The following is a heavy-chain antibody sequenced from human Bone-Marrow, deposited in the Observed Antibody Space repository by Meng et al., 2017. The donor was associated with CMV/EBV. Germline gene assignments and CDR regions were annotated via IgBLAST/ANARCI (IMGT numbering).Heavy chain of an antibody. V-gene: IGHV4-61*01. D-gene: IGHD3-10*01. CDR2: IYYSGST. CDR3: ARVYGSGSYENYYYGMDV. CDR1: GGSVSSGSYY. J-gene: IGHJ6*02. Sequence: SETLSLSCTVSGGSVSSGSYYWSWIRQPPGKGLEWIGYIYYSGSTNYNPSLKSRVTISVDTSKNQFSLKLSSVTAADTAVYYCARVYGSGSYENYYYGMDVWGQGTTVTVSS.